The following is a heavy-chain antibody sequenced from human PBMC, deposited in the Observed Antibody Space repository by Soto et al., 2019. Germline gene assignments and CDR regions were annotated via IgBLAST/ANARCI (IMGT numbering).Heavy chain of an antibody. D-gene: IGHD3-22*01. V-gene: IGHV3-30-3*01. CDR3: ARRDDFSGSYVTDY. Sequence: QVQLVESGGGVVQPGRSLRLSCAASGFTFNRYAMHWVRQAPGKGLEWGAVISYDGSNKYYADSVKGRFTISRDNSNNTLHLQMNSLRAEDTALYYCARRDDFSGSYVTDYWGQGTLVTVSS. CDR1: GFTFNRYA. J-gene: IGHJ4*02. CDR2: ISYDGSNK.